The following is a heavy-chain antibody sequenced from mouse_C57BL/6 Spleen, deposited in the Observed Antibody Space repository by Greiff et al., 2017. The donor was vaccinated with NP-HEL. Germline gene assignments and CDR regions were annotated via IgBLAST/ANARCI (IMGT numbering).Heavy chain of an antibody. V-gene: IGHV1-81*01. CDR2: IYPRSGNT. D-gene: IGHD1-1*01. CDR3: GREGAYYGSAMDY. Sequence: VKLVESGAELARPGASVKLSCTASGYNFKSYGISWVKQRTGQGLEWIGEIYPRSGNTYYNEKFQGKATLTADKSSSTAYMELRSLTSEDYSGYFCGREGAYYGSAMDYWGQGTSVTVSS. J-gene: IGHJ4*01. CDR1: GYNFKSYG.